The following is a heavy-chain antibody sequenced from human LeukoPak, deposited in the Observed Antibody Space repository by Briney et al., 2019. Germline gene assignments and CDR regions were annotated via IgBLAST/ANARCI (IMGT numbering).Heavy chain of an antibody. V-gene: IGHV3-21*01. D-gene: IGHD3-3*01. CDR1: GFTFSSYS. CDR2: ISSISSYI. J-gene: IGHJ4*02. CDR3: ASASQSTYYDFWSGYDTAYYFDY. Sequence: GGSLRLSCAASGFTFSSYSMNWVRQAPGKGLEWVSSISSISSYIYYADSVKGRFTISRDNAKNSLYLQMNSLRAEDTAVYYCASASQSTYYDFWSGYDTAYYFDYWGQGTLVTVSS.